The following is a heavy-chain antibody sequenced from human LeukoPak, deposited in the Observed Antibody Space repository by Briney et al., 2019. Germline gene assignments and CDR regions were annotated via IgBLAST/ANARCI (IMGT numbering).Heavy chain of an antibody. CDR3: GKGVASSIWNAIDV. CDR1: GFTFSSYW. V-gene: IGHV3-30*18. Sequence: GGSLRLSCAASGFTFSSYWMHWVRQAPGKGLEWVTVISDDARNEDYADSVKGRFTISRDNSKNILYLQMNSLRVEDTAVYYCGKGVASSIWNAIDVWGQGTLVTVSS. J-gene: IGHJ4*02. CDR2: ISDDARNE. D-gene: IGHD2-2*01.